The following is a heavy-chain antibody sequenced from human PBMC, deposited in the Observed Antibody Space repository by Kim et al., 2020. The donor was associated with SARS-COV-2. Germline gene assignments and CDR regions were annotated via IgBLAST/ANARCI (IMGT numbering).Heavy chain of an antibody. CDR1: GGSISSYY. Sequence: SETLSLTCTVSGGSISSYYWSWIRQPPGKGLEWIGYIYYSGSTNYNPSLKSRVTISVDTSKNQFSLELSSVTAADAAVYYCARVSVAGTAFDIWGQGTMVTVSS. CDR2: IYYSGST. V-gene: IGHV4-59*01. D-gene: IGHD6-19*01. CDR3: ARVSVAGTAFDI. J-gene: IGHJ3*02.